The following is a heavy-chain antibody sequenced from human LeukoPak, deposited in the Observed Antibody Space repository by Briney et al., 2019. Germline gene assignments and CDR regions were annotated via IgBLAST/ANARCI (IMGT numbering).Heavy chain of an antibody. D-gene: IGHD6-13*01. CDR3: AIRFGRLEAGGTPFDS. J-gene: IGHJ4*02. CDR2: INHSGST. V-gene: IGHV4-34*01. CDR1: GGSFSGYY. Sequence: SETLSLTCAVYGGSFSGYYWSWIRKPPGKGLEWIGEINHSGSTNYNPSLKRRVTISLDRSKKHFSLKLTSVTAADTALYYCAIRFGRLEAGGTPFDSWGQGTLVTVSS.